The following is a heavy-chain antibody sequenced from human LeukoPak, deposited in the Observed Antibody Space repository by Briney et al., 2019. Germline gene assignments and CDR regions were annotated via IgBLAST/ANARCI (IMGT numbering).Heavy chain of an antibody. CDR3: AKSLAAARSFDAFDI. CDR2: ISGSGGST. J-gene: IGHJ3*02. D-gene: IGHD6-13*01. CDR1: GFTFSSYG. V-gene: IGHV3-23*01. Sequence: GGSLRLSCAASGFTFSSYGMSWVRQAPGKGLEWVSAISGSGGSTYYADSVKGRFTISRDNSKNTLYLQMNSLRAEDTAVYYCAKSLAAARSFDAFDIWGQGTMVTVSS.